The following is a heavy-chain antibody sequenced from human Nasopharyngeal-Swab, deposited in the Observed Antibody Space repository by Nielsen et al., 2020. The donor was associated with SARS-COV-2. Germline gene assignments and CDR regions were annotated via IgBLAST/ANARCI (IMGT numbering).Heavy chain of an antibody. CDR1: GFTFSSYA. CDR2: ISGSGGST. J-gene: IGHJ4*02. D-gene: IGHD3-22*01. Sequence: GGSLRLSCAASGFTFSSYAMSWVRQAPGKGLEWVSAISGSGGSTYYADSVKGRFTISRDNSKNTLYLQMNSLRAEDTAVYYCAKGFDYYDSSGHPFRFDYWGQGTLVTVSS. CDR3: AKGFDYYDSSGHPFRFDY. V-gene: IGHV3-23*01.